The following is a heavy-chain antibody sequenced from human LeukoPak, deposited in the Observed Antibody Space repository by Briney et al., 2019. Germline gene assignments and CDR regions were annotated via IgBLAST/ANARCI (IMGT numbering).Heavy chain of an antibody. CDR3: AREGATPTMN. CDR1: GYTFTSYY. CDR2: INPSGGST. D-gene: IGHD1-26*01. Sequence: GASVTVSFTASGYTFTSYYMHWVRQAPGQGLEWMGIINPSGGSTSYAQKFQGRVTMTRDTSTSTVYMELSSLRSEDTAVYYCAREGATPTMNWGQGTLVTVYS. J-gene: IGHJ4*02. V-gene: IGHV1-46*01.